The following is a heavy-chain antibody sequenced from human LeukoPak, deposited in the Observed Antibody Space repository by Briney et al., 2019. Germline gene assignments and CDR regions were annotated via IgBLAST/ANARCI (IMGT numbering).Heavy chain of an antibody. J-gene: IGHJ6*04. CDR1: GFTLSSYW. V-gene: IGHV3-7*01. CDR3: AREWNYYGSGIMDV. CDR2: IKQDGGEK. Sequence: GGSLRLSCSASGFTLSSYWMSWVRPAPGKGLGGVANIKQDGGEKYYVGSVKGRFTVSRDNAKNSLYLQMNSLRAEDTAVYYCAREWNYYGSGIMDVWGKGTTVTVSS. D-gene: IGHD3-10*01.